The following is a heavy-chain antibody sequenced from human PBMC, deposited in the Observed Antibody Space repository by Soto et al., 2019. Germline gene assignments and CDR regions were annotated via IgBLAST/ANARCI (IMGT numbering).Heavy chain of an antibody. V-gene: IGHV2-5*01. CDR3: AHHIASSVPFDY. Sequence: QITLKESGPALVKPTQTLTLTCTFSGFSFSSNAVGVGWIRQPPGKALEWLALIYWNHDKRYSPSLKSRLTISKDSSKNQVALTMTNMDPVDTGTYYSAHHIASSVPFDYWGQGTQVTVSS. J-gene: IGHJ4*02. D-gene: IGHD6-13*01. CDR2: IYWNHDK. CDR1: GFSFSSNAVG.